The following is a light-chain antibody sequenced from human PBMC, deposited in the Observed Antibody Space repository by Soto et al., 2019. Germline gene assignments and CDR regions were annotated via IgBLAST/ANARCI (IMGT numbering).Light chain of an antibody. J-gene: IGKJ3*01. CDR1: QSISKY. CDR3: QQSYNTPFT. Sequence: DIQMTQSPSSLSASVGDRVTITCRASQSISKYLNWYQQKPGKAPKVLIYAASNLQSRVPSRFIGSGSGTDFTLTISSLLPEDFATYYCQQSYNTPFTFGPGTTVDV. CDR2: AAS. V-gene: IGKV1-39*01.